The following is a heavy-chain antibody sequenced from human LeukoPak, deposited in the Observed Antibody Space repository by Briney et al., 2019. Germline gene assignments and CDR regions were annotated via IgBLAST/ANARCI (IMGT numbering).Heavy chain of an antibody. Sequence: TGRSLRLSCAASGFTFDDYAMHWVRQAPGKGLEWVSGISWNSGSIGYADSVKGRFTISRDNAKNSLYLQTNSLRAEDTALYYCAKENRAVAGTGFDYWGQGTLVTVSS. D-gene: IGHD6-19*01. CDR1: GFTFDDYA. J-gene: IGHJ4*02. CDR3: AKENRAVAGTGFDY. V-gene: IGHV3-9*01. CDR2: ISWNSGSI.